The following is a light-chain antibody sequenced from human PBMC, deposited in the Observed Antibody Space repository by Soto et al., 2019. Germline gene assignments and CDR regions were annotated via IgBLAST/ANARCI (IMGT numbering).Light chain of an antibody. V-gene: IGLV1-40*01. J-gene: IGLJ2*01. CDR2: DTT. CDR3: QSFDSSRIGLL. Sequence: QSVMTQPPSVTGAPGHRVTLSCTGSHSDIGAGYGVHWYQQFPHSAPKLLIYDTTNRPSGVPDRFSGSRSGTSASLAITGLQAKDEADYYCQSFDSSRIGLLFGGGTKLTVL. CDR1: HSDIGAGYG.